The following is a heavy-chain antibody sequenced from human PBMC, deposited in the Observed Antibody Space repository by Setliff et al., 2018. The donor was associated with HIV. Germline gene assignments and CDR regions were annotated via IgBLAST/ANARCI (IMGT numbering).Heavy chain of an antibody. Sequence: VSCKASGYTFTSFYLHWVRQAPGQGLEWMAIINPSGGSTSYAQKFQGRVTMTSDTSTSTVYMELSSLRSEDTAVYYCARALYTNLAHFDYLGQGTLVTVSS. V-gene: IGHV1-46*01. J-gene: IGHJ4*02. D-gene: IGHD4-4*01. CDR2: INPSGGST. CDR1: GYTFTSFY. CDR3: ARALYTNLAHFDY.